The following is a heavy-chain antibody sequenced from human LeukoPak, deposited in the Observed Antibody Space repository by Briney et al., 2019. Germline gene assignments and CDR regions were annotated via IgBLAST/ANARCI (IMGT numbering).Heavy chain of an antibody. CDR2: INPNSGGT. V-gene: IGHV1-2*02. CDR3: ARTYYYDSSGYYYGY. J-gene: IGHJ4*02. Sequence: ASVKVSCKASGYTFTGYYMHWVRQAPGQGLEWMGWINPNSGGTNYAQKFQGRVTMTRDTSISTAYMELSRLRSDDTAVYYCARTYYYDSSGYYYGYWGQGTLVTVAS. CDR1: GYTFTGYY. D-gene: IGHD3-22*01.